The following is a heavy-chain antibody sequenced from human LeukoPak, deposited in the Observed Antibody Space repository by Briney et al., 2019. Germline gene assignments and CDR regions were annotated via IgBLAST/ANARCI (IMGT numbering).Heavy chain of an antibody. Sequence: SETLSLTCAVYGGSFSGYYWSWIRQPPGKGLEWIGEINHSGSTNYNPSLKSRVTISVDTPKNQFSLKLSSVTAADTAVYYCARGISGSPFDYWGQGTLVTVSS. CDR1: GGSFSGYY. CDR3: ARGISGSPFDY. D-gene: IGHD3-10*01. CDR2: INHSGST. V-gene: IGHV4-34*01. J-gene: IGHJ4*02.